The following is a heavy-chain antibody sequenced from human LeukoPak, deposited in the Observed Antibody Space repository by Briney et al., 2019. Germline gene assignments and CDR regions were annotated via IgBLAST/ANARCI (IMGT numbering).Heavy chain of an antibody. CDR2: IIPIFATA. V-gene: IGHV1-69*13. Sequence: SVKVSCKASGGTFSNYIINWVRQAPGQGLEWMGGIIPIFATADYAQKFQGRVTITADESTSTAYMELSSLRSEDTAVYYCAVGVRGSGSYQIWGHAFDIWGQGTMVTVSS. J-gene: IGHJ3*02. D-gene: IGHD3-10*01. CDR1: GGTFSNYI. CDR3: AVGVRGSGSYQIWGHAFDI.